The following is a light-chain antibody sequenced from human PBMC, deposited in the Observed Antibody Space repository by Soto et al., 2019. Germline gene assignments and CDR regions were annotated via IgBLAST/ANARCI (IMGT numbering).Light chain of an antibody. CDR1: TSNIGAGYD. Sequence: QSVLTQPPSVSGAPGQRVTISCTGSTSNIGAGYDVHWYQQLPERAPKLLIFGNNNRPSGVPDRFSGSNSGTSASLAITGLQTEDEADYYCQSYDNSLNVIFGGGTQLTVL. CDR2: GNN. V-gene: IGLV1-40*01. CDR3: QSYDNSLNVI. J-gene: IGLJ7*01.